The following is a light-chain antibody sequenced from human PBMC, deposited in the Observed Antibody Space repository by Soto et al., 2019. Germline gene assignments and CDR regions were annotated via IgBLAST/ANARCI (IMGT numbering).Light chain of an antibody. V-gene: IGKV3-15*01. CDR1: QSVSSN. Sequence: EIVLTQSPGTLSLSPGERATLSCRASQSVSSNHFAWYQQKPGQAPRLLIHGASTRATGFPARFSGSGSGTDFTLTISSLQSEDFAVYYCQQYNNWPWTFGQGTKVDI. CDR2: GAS. J-gene: IGKJ1*01. CDR3: QQYNNWPWT.